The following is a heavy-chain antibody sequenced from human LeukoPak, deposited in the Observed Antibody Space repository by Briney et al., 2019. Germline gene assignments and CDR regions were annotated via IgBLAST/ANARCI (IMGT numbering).Heavy chain of an antibody. Sequence: GGSLRLSCAASGFTFSSYAMSWVRQAPGKGLEWVGRIKSKTDGGTTDYAAPVKGRFTISRDDSKNTLYLQMNSLKTEDTAVYYCTTENGATEDYWGQGTLVTVSS. D-gene: IGHD4-17*01. J-gene: IGHJ4*02. CDR3: TTENGATEDY. CDR1: GFTFSSYA. CDR2: IKSKTDGGTT. V-gene: IGHV3-15*01.